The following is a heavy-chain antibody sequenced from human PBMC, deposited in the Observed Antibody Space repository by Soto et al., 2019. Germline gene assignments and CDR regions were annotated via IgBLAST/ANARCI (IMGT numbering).Heavy chain of an antibody. V-gene: IGHV3-64D*06. Sequence: SLILSCSAYGLTFSSYALHWVRQPPGKGLEYVSAIIRNGGSTYYADSVKGRFTISRQKSKKTLYLQMSSLRAEDTAGYYCVKVMDGSGTFDYWGQGILLT. CDR2: IIRNGGST. J-gene: IGHJ4*02. CDR1: GLTFSSYA. D-gene: IGHD3-10*01. CDR3: VKVMDGSGTFDY.